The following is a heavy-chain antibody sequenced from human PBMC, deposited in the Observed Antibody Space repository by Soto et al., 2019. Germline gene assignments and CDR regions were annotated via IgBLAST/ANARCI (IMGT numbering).Heavy chain of an antibody. Sequence: QVQLVQSGAEVKKPGASVRVSCKASGYTFSGYYMHWVRQAPGQGLEWMGWINTLSGDTSFPQKFQGRLAMTRDTSIDTAFMEVSRLTSDDTAIYYCARSLLNVILPLAYWGQGTLVSVSS. CDR2: INTLSGDT. CDR1: GYTFSGYY. V-gene: IGHV1-2*02. D-gene: IGHD3-3*02. CDR3: ARSLLNVILPLAY. J-gene: IGHJ4*02.